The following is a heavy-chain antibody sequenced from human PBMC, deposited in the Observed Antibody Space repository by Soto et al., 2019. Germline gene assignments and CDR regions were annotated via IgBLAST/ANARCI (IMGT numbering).Heavy chain of an antibody. Sequence: SETLSLTCTVSGGSISSYYWSWIRQPPGKGLEWIGYIHYSGSANYSPSLRSRVTISVDTSENQFSLRLSSVTAADTAVYFCARPYSGSYWAAFDIWGQGTMVTVSS. V-gene: IGHV4-59*01. J-gene: IGHJ3*02. CDR3: ARPYSGSYWAAFDI. D-gene: IGHD1-26*01. CDR1: GGSISSYY. CDR2: IHYSGSA.